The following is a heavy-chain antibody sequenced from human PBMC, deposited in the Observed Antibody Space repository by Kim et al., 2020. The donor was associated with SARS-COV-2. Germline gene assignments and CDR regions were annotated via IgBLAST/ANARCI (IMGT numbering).Heavy chain of an antibody. CDR2: IYYSGST. CDR1: GGSISSDGYY. V-gene: IGHV4-31*03. CDR3: ARDNGSSVAYYYGMDV. J-gene: IGHJ6*02. Sequence: SETLSLTCTVSGGSISSDGYYWSWIRQHPGKGLEWIGYIYYSGSTFYNPSLKSRVSISVDTSKNQFSLKLSSVTAADTAVYYCARDNGSSVAYYYGMDVWGQGTTVTVSS. D-gene: IGHD6-13*01.